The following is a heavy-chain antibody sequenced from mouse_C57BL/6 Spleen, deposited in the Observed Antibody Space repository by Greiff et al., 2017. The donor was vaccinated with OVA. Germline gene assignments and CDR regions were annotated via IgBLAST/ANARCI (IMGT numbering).Heavy chain of an antibody. CDR3: AREVNYSNCED. CDR1: GYTFTSYS. Sequence: VQLQQSGAELARPGASVKLSCKASGYTFTSYSMHWVKQRPGQGLEWIGYINPSSGCTKYNQKFKGQATLTADKSSSTASLQLSSLTSEDSRAYCCAREVNYSNCEDWGQGTTLTVSS. V-gene: IGHV1-4*01. CDR2: INPSSGCT. J-gene: IGHJ2*01. D-gene: IGHD2-5*01.